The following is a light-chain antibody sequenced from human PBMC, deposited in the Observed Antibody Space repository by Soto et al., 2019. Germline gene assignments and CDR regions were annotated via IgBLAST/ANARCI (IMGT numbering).Light chain of an antibody. J-gene: IGKJ3*01. CDR2: DAS. CDR1: QNVRTY. CDR3: QQRSQPFT. Sequence: EIVLTQSPATLSLSPGERATLSCRASQNVRTYLAWYQQKPGQAPRLLIYDASNRATGIPARFTGSGSGTDFALTISSLEPEAFAVYYCQQRSQPFTFGPGTKVDVK. V-gene: IGKV3-11*01.